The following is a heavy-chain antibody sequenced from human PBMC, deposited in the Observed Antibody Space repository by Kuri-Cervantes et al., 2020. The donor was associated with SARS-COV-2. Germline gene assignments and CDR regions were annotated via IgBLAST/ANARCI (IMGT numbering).Heavy chain of an antibody. CDR3: ARGRIRKTCMDV. D-gene: IGHD2-21*01. V-gene: IGHV4-34*01. CDR1: GGSFSGYY. Sequence: SETLSLTCAVYGGSFSGYYWSWIRQPPGKGLEWIGEINHSGSTNYNPSLKSRVTISVDTSKNQFSLKLSSVTAADTAVYYCARGRIRKTCMDVWSQGTTVTVSS. CDR2: INHSGST. J-gene: IGHJ6*02.